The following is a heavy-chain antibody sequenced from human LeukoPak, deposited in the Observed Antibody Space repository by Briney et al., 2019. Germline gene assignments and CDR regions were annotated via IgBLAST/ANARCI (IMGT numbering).Heavy chain of an antibody. V-gene: IGHV3-21*01. CDR3: ARDLDYDILTGSIDY. CDR1: GFTFSSYS. D-gene: IGHD3-9*01. J-gene: IGHJ4*02. Sequence: GGSLRLSCAASGFTFSSYSMNWVRQAPGKGLEWVSSISSSSYIYYADSVKGRFTISRDNAKNSLYLQMNSLRAEDTAVYYCARDLDYDILTGSIDYWGQGTLVTVSS. CDR2: ISSSSYI.